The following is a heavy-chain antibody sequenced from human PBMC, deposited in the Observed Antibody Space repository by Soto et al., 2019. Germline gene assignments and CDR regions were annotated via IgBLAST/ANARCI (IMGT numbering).Heavy chain of an antibody. CDR3: ARGDGCCGMDV. CDR1: GYTFTSYG. Sequence: QVQLVQSGAEVKKPGASVQVSCKASGYTFTSYGISWVRQAPGQGLEWMGWISAYNGNTHYAQTLQGRGTMTTDTSTSTDYMELRSLRSDDPAVYYCARGDGCCGMDVWGPGTTVTVSS. J-gene: IGHJ6*02. V-gene: IGHV1-18*04. CDR2: ISAYNGNT. D-gene: IGHD2-8*01.